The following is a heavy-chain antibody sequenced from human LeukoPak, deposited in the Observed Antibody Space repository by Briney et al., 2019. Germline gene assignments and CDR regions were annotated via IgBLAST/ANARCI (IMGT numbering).Heavy chain of an antibody. CDR3: ARITVTTGGVGY. CDR1: GGSISSSSYY. J-gene: IGHJ4*02. CDR2: ICYSGST. Sequence: PSETLSLTCTVSGGSISSSSYYWGWIRQPPGKGLEWIGSICYSGSTYYNPSLKSRVTISVDTSKNQFSLKLCSVTAADTAVYYCARITVTTGGVGYWGQGTLVTVSS. D-gene: IGHD4-17*01. V-gene: IGHV4-39*01.